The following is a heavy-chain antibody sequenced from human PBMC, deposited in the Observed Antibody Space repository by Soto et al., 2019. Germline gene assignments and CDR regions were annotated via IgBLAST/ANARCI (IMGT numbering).Heavy chain of an antibody. CDR1: GGSITTYY. Sequence: PSETLSLTCTVSGGSITTYYWSWIRQPPGKGLEWIGYIYYSGSTNYNPSLKSRVSISVDTSKNQFSLKLSSVTAADTAVYYCARFREASWFDPWGQGTLVTVSS. CDR3: ARFREASWFDP. D-gene: IGHD3-10*01. V-gene: IGHV4-59*01. J-gene: IGHJ5*02. CDR2: IYYSGST.